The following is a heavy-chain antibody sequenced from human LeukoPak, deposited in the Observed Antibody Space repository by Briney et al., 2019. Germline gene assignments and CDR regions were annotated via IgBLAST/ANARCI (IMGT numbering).Heavy chain of an antibody. CDR3: ARSVPAATIDY. V-gene: IGHV4-34*01. CDR1: GGSFSGYY. J-gene: IGHJ4*02. Sequence: SETLSLTCAVYGGSFSGYYWSWIRQPPGKGLERIGEINHSGSTNYNPSLKSRVTISVDTSKNQFSLKLSSVTAADTAVYYCARSVPAATIDYWGQGTLVTVSS. D-gene: IGHD2-2*01. CDR2: INHSGST.